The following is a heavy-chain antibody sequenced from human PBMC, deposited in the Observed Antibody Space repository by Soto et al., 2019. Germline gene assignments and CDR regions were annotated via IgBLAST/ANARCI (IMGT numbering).Heavy chain of an antibody. Sequence: GGSLRLSCAASGFTFSSYAMHWVRQARGKGLEWAAVISYDGSNKYYADSVKGRFTISRDNSKNTLYLQMNSLRAEDTAVYYCARDIALQHYYYYGMDVWGQGTTVTVSS. CDR2: ISYDGSNK. V-gene: IGHV3-30-3*01. CDR3: ARDIALQHYYYYGMDV. CDR1: GFTFSSYA. D-gene: IGHD6-13*01. J-gene: IGHJ6*02.